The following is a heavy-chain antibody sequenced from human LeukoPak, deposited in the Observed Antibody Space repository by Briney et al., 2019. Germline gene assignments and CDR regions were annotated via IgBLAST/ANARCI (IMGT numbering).Heavy chain of an antibody. V-gene: IGHV3-9*01. CDR1: GFTYDDYA. D-gene: IGHD3-10*01. CDR3: AKGVGELLYDAFDI. Sequence: GGSLRLSCAASGFTYDDYAMHWVRQAPGRGLEWVSGISWNNGSIGYADSVKGRFTLSRQKPKKSLYLQINSLRAEDTALYYCAKGVGELLYDAFDIWGQGTMVTVSS. CDR2: ISWNNGSI. J-gene: IGHJ3*02.